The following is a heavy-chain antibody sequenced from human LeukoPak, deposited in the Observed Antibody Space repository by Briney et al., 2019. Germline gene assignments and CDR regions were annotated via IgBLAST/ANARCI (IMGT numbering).Heavy chain of an antibody. J-gene: IGHJ4*02. V-gene: IGHV3-74*01. D-gene: IGHD4-23*01. CDR1: GFTFSSYW. CDR3: ARGRPHGNDY. CDR2: IASDGSST. Sequence: GGSLRLSCAASGFTFSSYWMNWVRQAPGKGLVWVSRIASDGSSTTYADSVKGRFSISRDNAKNTLYLQMNSLRVEDTAVYYCARGRPHGNDYWGQGTLVIVSS.